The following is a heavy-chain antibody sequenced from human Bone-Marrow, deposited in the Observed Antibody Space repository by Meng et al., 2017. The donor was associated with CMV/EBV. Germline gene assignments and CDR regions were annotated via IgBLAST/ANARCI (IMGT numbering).Heavy chain of an antibody. Sequence: ASVKVSCKASGYTFTGYYMHWVRQAPGQGLEWMGWINPNSGGTNYAQKFQGRVTMTRDTSTTTVYMELSSLGSDDTAVYYCARELRDSYNFDYWGQGTLVTVSS. J-gene: IGHJ4*02. CDR1: GYTFTGYY. V-gene: IGHV1-2*02. CDR2: INPNSGGT. CDR3: ARELRDSYNFDY. D-gene: IGHD5-24*01.